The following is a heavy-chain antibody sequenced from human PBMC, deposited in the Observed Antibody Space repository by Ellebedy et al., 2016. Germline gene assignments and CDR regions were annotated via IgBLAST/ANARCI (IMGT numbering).Heavy chain of an antibody. CDR2: ISWNSGSI. CDR3: AKDFRVPYSGSHRYAFDI. V-gene: IGHV3-9*01. D-gene: IGHD1-26*01. Sequence: SLKISXAASGFTFDDYAMHWVRQAPGKGLEWVSGISWNSGSIGYADSVKGRFTISRDNAKNSLYLQMNSLRAEDTALYYCAKDFRVPYSGSHRYAFDIWGQGTMVTVSS. CDR1: GFTFDDYA. J-gene: IGHJ3*02.